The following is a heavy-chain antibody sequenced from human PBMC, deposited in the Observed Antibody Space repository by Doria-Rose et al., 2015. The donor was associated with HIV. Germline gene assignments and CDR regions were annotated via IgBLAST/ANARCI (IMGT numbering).Heavy chain of an antibody. CDR2: VSDSWST. Sequence: KGLGWLGYVSDSWSTNYNSSLKSRVTISVDTSKNQFYLKLRSVTAADTAIYYCARLNRARVLGPQTGHYYHGLDVWGQGTSVTVSS. CDR3: ARLNRARVLGPQTGHYYHGLDV. V-gene: IGHV4-59*08. D-gene: IGHD2-2*01. J-gene: IGHJ6*02.